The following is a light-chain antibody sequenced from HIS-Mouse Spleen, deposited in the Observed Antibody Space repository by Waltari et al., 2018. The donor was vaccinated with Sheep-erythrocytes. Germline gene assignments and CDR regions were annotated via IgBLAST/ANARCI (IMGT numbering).Light chain of an antibody. Sequence: QSALTQPRSVSGSPGQSVTISCTGTSSDVCGYNYVSWYQHHPGKAPKLMIYDVSKRPSGVPDRFSGSKSGNTASLTISGLQAEDEADYYCCSYAGSYTFWVFGGGTRLTVL. CDR1: SSDVCGYNY. V-gene: IGLV2-11*01. J-gene: IGLJ3*02. CDR2: DVS. CDR3: CSYAGSYTFWV.